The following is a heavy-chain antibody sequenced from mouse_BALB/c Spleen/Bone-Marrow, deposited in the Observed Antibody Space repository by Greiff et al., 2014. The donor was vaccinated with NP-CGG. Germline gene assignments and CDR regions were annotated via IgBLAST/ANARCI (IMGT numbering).Heavy chain of an antibody. CDR3: ARLDLFAY. J-gene: IGHJ3*01. Sequence: EVQLQQSGAELVKPGASVKLSCTASGFNIKDTYMHWVKQRPEQGLAWIGRIDPANGNTKYDPKFQGKATITADTSSNTAYLQLSSLTSEDTAVYYCARLDLFAYRGQGTLVTVSA. V-gene: IGHV14-3*02. CDR1: GFNIKDTY. CDR2: IDPANGNT.